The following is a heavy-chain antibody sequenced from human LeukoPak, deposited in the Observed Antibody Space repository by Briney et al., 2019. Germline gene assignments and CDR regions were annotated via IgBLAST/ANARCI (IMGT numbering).Heavy chain of an antibody. V-gene: IGHV3-64*01. CDR3: GRVRISAARGYMDV. D-gene: IGHD6-13*01. CDR1: GFTFSSYA. Sequence: GGSLRLSCAASGFTFSSYAIHWVRQAPGKGLEYVSTISSKGDNIFYANSVKGRFTISRDNSKNTVYLQTGSLRAEDMAVYYCGRVRISAARGYMDVWGKGTTVTVSS. J-gene: IGHJ6*04. CDR2: ISSKGDNI.